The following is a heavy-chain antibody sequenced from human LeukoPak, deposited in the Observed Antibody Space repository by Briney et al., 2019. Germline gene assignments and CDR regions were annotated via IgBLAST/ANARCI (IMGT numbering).Heavy chain of an antibody. CDR2: MTGGRSK. J-gene: IGHJ4*02. D-gene: IGHD5-24*01. Sequence: GGSLRLSCAASGFTFNKYAMNWVRRARGGGREWGSGMTGGRSKYYADSVKGRFTISRDDSKNTMSLEMNSLRVEDTAVYYCVKDYKSGDGYCDFDYWGQGILVTVSS. V-gene: IGHV3-23*01. CDR1: GFTFNKYA. CDR3: VKDYKSGDGYCDFDY.